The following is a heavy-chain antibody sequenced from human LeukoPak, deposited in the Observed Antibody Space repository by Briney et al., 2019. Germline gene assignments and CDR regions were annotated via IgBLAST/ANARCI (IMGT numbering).Heavy chain of an antibody. Sequence: GGSLRLSCAASGSTFSSYWMHWVRQAPGKGLVWVSRINSDGSSTSYADSVKGRFTISRDNAKNTLYLQMNSLRAEDTAVYYCARDRDYDFWSGYYIGYYYYGMDVWGQGTTVTVSS. D-gene: IGHD3-3*01. J-gene: IGHJ6*02. CDR1: GSTFSSYW. V-gene: IGHV3-74*01. CDR3: ARDRDYDFWSGYYIGYYYYGMDV. CDR2: INSDGSST.